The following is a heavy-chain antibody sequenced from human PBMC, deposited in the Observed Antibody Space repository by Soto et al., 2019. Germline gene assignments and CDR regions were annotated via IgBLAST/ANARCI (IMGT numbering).Heavy chain of an antibody. CDR3: AADDY. J-gene: IGHJ4*02. V-gene: IGHV3-7*01. Sequence: EVQLVESGGGLVQPGGSLRLSCAASGFTFSRYWMNWVRQAPGKGLEWVANIKQDGSEKYYVDSVRGRFTISRDNAKNSLYLQMNSLRAEDTAVYYCAADDYWGQGTLVTVSS. CDR2: IKQDGSEK. CDR1: GFTFSRYW.